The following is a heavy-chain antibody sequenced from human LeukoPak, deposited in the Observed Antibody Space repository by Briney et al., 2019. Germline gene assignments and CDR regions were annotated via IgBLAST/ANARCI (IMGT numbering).Heavy chain of an antibody. CDR2: ICSGGST. D-gene: IGHD3-22*01. CDR3: ARDTLVRVDYYDSSGYPNYGMDV. J-gene: IGHJ6*02. V-gene: IGHV3-66*01. CDR1: GFTVSSNY. Sequence: GGSLRLSCAASGFTVSSNYMSWVRQAPGKGLEWVSVICSGGSTYYADSVKGRFTISRDNSKNTLYLQMNSLRAEDTAVYYCARDTLVRVDYYDSSGYPNYGMDVWGQGTTVTVSS.